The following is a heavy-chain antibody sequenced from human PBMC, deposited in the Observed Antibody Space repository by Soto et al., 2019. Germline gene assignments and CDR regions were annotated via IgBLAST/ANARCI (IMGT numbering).Heavy chain of an antibody. CDR3: ARGVVGEPAFDY. CDR1: GVSINSGGYY. CDR2: IYYSGNT. D-gene: IGHD1-26*01. Sequence: QVQLQESGPGPVKPSQTLSVTSSVSGVSINSGGYYWSWICQHPGKGLEWIGDIYYSGNTYYNPSLKSRVTISRDTSKNLISPKLMSVTAADTAVYYCARGVVGEPAFDYWGQGTLVAV. V-gene: IGHV4-31*03. J-gene: IGHJ4*02.